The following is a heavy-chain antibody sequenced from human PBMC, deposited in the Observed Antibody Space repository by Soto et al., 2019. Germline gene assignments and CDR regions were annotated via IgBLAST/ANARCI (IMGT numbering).Heavy chain of an antibody. V-gene: IGHV3-23*01. Sequence: GGPLRLYCAASGFTLSSYALSWVSQTPGKGLAWISAITGSGSSRYYADSVKGRFTISRENSKNTLYLLINSLRAEDTAVYYCARATVEYSSSWPFDYWGQGTLVTVSS. CDR3: ARATVEYSSSWPFDY. J-gene: IGHJ4*02. CDR1: GFTLSSYA. CDR2: ITGSGSSR. D-gene: IGHD6-13*01.